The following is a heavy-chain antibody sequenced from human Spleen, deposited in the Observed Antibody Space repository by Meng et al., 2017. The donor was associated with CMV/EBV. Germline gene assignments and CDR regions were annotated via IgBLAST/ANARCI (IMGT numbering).Heavy chain of an antibody. J-gene: IGHJ6*02. D-gene: IGHD3-22*01. CDR2: ISSSGSTI. Sequence: GGSLRLSCAASGFPFNTYEMNWVRQAPGKGLEWVSYISSSGSTIYYADSVKGRFTFSRDNAKNSLYVQMNSLRAEDTAVYYCARMYYYDSSRGMDVWGQGTTVTVSS. CDR1: GFPFNTYE. CDR3: ARMYYYDSSRGMDV. V-gene: IGHV3-48*03.